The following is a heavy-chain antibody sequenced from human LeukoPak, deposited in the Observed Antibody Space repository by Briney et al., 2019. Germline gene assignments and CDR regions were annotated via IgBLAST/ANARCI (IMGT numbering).Heavy chain of an antibody. D-gene: IGHD6-13*01. J-gene: IGHJ6*04. Sequence: GGSLRLSCAASGFTFSSYAMHWVRQAPGKGLEWVAVISYDGSNKYYADSVKGRFTISRDNAKNSLYLQMNSLRAEDTAVYYCAISSSSWYRMDVWGKGTTVTVSS. V-gene: IGHV3-30-3*01. CDR3: AISSSSWYRMDV. CDR2: ISYDGSNK. CDR1: GFTFSSYA.